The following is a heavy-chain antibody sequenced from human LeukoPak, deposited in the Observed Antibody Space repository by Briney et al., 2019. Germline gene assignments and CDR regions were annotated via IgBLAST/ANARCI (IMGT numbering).Heavy chain of an antibody. D-gene: IGHD6-19*01. Sequence: GGSLRLSCAASGFTFSNSAMSSVRQAPAKGLEWVSTLSGSCITTYYADSVKGRFTISRDNSKNTLYLQMNSLRAEDTAVYYCAKGIYSSGWSYFDYWGHGTLVTVSS. CDR2: LSGSCITT. V-gene: IGHV3-23*01. CDR3: AKGIYSSGWSYFDY. J-gene: IGHJ4*01. CDR1: GFTFSNSA.